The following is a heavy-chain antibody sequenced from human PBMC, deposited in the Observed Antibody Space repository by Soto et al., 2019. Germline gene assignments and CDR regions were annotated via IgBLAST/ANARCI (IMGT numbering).Heavy chain of an antibody. CDR3: ARNMGYGEDRTLGY. V-gene: IGHV3-53*01. Sequence: EVQVVESGGGLKQPGESLRLSCAASGFSVSGHYMSWVRQAPGKGLEWLSVIYSGGRGATYYADSVKGRFTTSRDSSKNTLYLEVNSLRDEDTAVYYCARNMGYGEDRTLGYWGQGTLVTVSS. CDR1: GFSVSGHY. D-gene: IGHD4-17*01. J-gene: IGHJ4*02. CDR2: IYSGGRGAT.